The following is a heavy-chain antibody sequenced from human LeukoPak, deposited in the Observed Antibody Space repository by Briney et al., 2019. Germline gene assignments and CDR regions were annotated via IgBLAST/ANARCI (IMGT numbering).Heavy chain of an antibody. D-gene: IGHD3-22*01. CDR1: GFTFSSSA. V-gene: IGHV3-23*01. Sequence: GGSLRLSCAASGFTFSSSAMSWVRQAPGKGLEWVSAISNNGGYTYYADSVQGRFTISRDNSKNTLYLQMNSLRAEDTAVYYCARDRLKYYYDSRRYWYFDLWGRGTLVTVSS. J-gene: IGHJ2*01. CDR3: ARDRLKYYYDSRRYWYFDL. CDR2: ISNNGGYT.